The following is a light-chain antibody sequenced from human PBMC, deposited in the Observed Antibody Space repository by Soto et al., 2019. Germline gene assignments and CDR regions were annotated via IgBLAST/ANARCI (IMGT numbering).Light chain of an antibody. CDR2: GNT. CDR3: QFYDSSLTGSV. V-gene: IGLV1-40*01. CDR1: SSNIGPGFD. Sequence: QSVPTQPPSVSGAPGQTVAISCTGTSSNIGPGFDVQWYQQVPGTAPKLVLYGNTIRPSGDPDRCSGSRAGSSHPLGTTGLRAEDVADSCCQFYDSSLTGSVFGSGAKVTVL. J-gene: IGLJ1*01.